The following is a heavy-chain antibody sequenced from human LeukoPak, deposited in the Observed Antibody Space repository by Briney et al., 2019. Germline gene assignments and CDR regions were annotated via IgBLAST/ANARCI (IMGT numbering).Heavy chain of an antibody. CDR2: FDPEDGET. D-gene: IGHD6-19*01. Sequence: ASVKVSCKVSGYTLTELSIHWVRQTPGKGLEWMGGFDPEDGETIYAQKFQGRVTMTTDTSTSTAYMELRSLRSDDTAVYYCARGDSSGTPYNWFDPWGQGTLVTVSS. CDR1: GYTLTELS. J-gene: IGHJ5*02. V-gene: IGHV1-24*01. CDR3: ARGDSSGTPYNWFDP.